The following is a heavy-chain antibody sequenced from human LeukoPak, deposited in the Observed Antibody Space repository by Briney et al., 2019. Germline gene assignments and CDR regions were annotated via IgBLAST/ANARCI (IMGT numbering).Heavy chain of an antibody. Sequence: ASVKVSCKAFGYTFTSNYMHWVRQAPGQGPEWMGVISPSGGSTTYAQKFQGRVTLTRDMSTSTDYLELSRLRSDDTAVYYCAKAAAGSQHSYYYYYYLDVWGTGTTVTISS. CDR3: AKAAAGSQHSYYYYYYLDV. J-gene: IGHJ6*03. D-gene: IGHD6-13*01. CDR1: GYTFTSNY. CDR2: ISPSGGST. V-gene: IGHV1-46*01.